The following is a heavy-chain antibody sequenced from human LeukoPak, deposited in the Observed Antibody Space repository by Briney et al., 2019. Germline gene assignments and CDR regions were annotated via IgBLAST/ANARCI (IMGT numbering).Heavy chain of an antibody. CDR1: GYTFTGYY. V-gene: IGHV1-2*02. J-gene: IGHJ4*02. Sequence: ASVKVSCKASGYTFTGYYIHWVRQAPGQGLEWMGWINPKSGGTNYAQKFQGRVTMTRDTSISTAYMELSRLRSDDTAVYFCARVIGFGELSLGHWGQGTLVTVSS. CDR3: ARVIGFGELSLGH. CDR2: INPKSGGT. D-gene: IGHD3-10*01.